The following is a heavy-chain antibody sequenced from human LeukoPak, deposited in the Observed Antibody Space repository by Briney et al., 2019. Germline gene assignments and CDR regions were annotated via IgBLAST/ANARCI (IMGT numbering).Heavy chain of an antibody. CDR3: ARMGVAAKSSRYFDY. CDR1: GGSISSGDYY. Sequence: SETLSLTCTVSGGSISSGDYYWSWIRQQPGKGLEWIGYIHYSGSTYYNPSLKSRVTISVDTSKKQFSLKLSSVTAADTAVYYCARMGVAAKSSRYFDYWGQGTLVTVSS. J-gene: IGHJ4*02. CDR2: IHYSGST. D-gene: IGHD2-15*01. V-gene: IGHV4-31*03.